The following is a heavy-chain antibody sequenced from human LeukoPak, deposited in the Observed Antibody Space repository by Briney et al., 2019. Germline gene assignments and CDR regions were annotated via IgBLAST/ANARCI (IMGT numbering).Heavy chain of an antibody. V-gene: IGHV4-59*11. CDR1: GGSISSHY. D-gene: IGHD3-3*01. CDR2: IYYSGST. CDR3: ARLDFWSGYFDY. J-gene: IGHJ4*02. Sequence: PSETLSLTCTVSGGSISSHYWSWIRQPPGKGLEWIGYIYYSGSTNYNPSLKSRVTISVDTSKNQFSLKLSSVTAADTAVYYCARLDFWSGYFDYWGRGTLVTVSS.